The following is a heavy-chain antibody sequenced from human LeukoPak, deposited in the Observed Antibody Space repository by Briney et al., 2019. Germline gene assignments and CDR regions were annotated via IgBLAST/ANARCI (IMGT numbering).Heavy chain of an antibody. CDR3: ARGGDYSYWFDP. J-gene: IGHJ5*02. Sequence: ASVKVSCKASGGTFSSYAISWVRQAPGQGLEWMGGINPIFGTANYAQKFQGRVTITADESTSTAYMELSSLRSEDTAVYYCARGGDYSYWFDPWGQGTLVTVSS. CDR2: INPIFGTA. D-gene: IGHD4-17*01. V-gene: IGHV1-69*13. CDR1: GGTFSSYA.